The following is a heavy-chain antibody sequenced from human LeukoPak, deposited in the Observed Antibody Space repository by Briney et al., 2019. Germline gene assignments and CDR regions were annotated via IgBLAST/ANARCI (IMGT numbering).Heavy chain of an antibody. CDR1: GGSMSSSSYY. J-gene: IGHJ4*02. CDR2: IYYSGST. CDR3: ASHYGP. V-gene: IGHV4-39*01. D-gene: IGHD3-10*01. Sequence: SETLPLTCTVSGGSMSSSSYYWGWIRQPPGKGLEWIGTIYYSGSTYYNPSFKSRVTISVDTSKNQFSLKLSSVTAADTAVYYCASHYGPWGQGTLVTVSS.